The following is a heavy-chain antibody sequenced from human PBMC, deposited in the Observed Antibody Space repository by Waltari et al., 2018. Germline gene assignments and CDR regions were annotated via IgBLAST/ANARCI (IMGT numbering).Heavy chain of an antibody. V-gene: IGHV4-59*11. CDR1: GGSISSPY. CDR2: IYYSGST. Sequence: QVQLQESGPGLVKPSETLSLTCTVSGGSISSPYWSWIRQPPGKGLEWIGYIYYSGSTNYNPSLKSRVTISVDTSKNQFSLKLSSVTAADTAMYYCARVGLGAASDYWGQGTLVTVSS. J-gene: IGHJ4*02. CDR3: ARVGLGAASDY. D-gene: IGHD3-22*01.